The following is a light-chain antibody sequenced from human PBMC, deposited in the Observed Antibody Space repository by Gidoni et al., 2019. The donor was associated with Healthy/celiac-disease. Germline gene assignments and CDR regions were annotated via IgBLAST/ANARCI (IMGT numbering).Light chain of an antibody. Sequence: DIQMTKSPSTLSASVGDRVTITCRASQSISSWLAWYQQKPGKAPKLLIYKASSLESGVPSRFSGSGSGTEFTLTISSLQPDDFATYYCQQYNSFPPRTFGQGTKVEIK. CDR1: QSISSW. V-gene: IGKV1-5*03. J-gene: IGKJ1*01. CDR2: KAS. CDR3: QQYNSFPPRT.